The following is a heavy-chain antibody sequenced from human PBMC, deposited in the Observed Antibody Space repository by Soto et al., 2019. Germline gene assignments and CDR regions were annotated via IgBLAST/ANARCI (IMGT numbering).Heavy chain of an antibody. CDR2: MNPNSGNT. CDR3: VRFIGWFYYTMDV. CDR1: GYTFTTYD. Sequence: QVQLVQSGAEVKKPGASVKVSCKASGYTFTTYDINWVRQATGQGLEWMGWMNPNSGNTGYAQKFQSRVTVTRNTSISTAYRELISLRSEDTPLYYCVRFIGWFYYTMDVWGQGTTVTVSS. V-gene: IGHV1-8*01. J-gene: IGHJ6*02. D-gene: IGHD6-19*01.